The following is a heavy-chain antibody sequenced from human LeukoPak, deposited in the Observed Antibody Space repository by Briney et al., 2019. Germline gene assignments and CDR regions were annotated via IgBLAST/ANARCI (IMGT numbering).Heavy chain of an antibody. D-gene: IGHD1-26*01. CDR2: INHSGST. Sequence: SETLSLTCAVYGGSFSGYYWSWIRQPPGKGLEWIGEINHSGSTNYNPSLKSRVTISVDTSKNQFSLKLSSVTAADTAVYYCARGRGGSYYHYWGQGTLVTVSS. CDR3: ARGRGGSYYHY. J-gene: IGHJ4*02. CDR1: GGSFSGYY. V-gene: IGHV4-34*01.